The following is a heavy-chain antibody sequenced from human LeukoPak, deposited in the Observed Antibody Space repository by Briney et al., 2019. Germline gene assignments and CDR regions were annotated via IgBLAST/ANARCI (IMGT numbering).Heavy chain of an antibody. D-gene: IGHD6-13*01. V-gene: IGHV3-30*02. CDR1: GFTFSSYG. Sequence: PGGSLRLSCAASGFTFSSYGMHWVRQAPGKGLEWVAFIRYDGSNKYYADSVKGRFTVSRDNSKNTLYLQMNSLRAEDTAVYYCAKDLGSSWPLYFDYWGQGTLVTVSS. CDR2: IRYDGSNK. J-gene: IGHJ4*02. CDR3: AKDLGSSWPLYFDY.